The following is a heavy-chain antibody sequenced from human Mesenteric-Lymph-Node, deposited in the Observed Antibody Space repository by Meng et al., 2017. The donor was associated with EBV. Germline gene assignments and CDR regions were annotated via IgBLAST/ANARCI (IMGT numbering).Heavy chain of an antibody. V-gene: IGHV4-59*01. CDR1: GGSNSNYY. Sequence: QVQLQESGPGLVKPSETLSLTGPVSGGSNSNYYWSWIRQPPGKGLEWIGYIYYSGSTNYNPSLKTRVTISVDTSKNQFSLKLSSVTAADTAVYYCGRGGTVTAIRGGFDSWGQGTLVTVSS. CDR2: IYYSGST. D-gene: IGHD2-21*02. CDR3: GRGGTVTAIRGGFDS. J-gene: IGHJ4*02.